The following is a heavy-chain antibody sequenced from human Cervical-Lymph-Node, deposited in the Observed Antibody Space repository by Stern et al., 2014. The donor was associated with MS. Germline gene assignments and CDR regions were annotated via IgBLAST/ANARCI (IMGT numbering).Heavy chain of an antibody. V-gene: IGHV4-61*02. CDR3: ATSFGGVPMFY. CDR1: CGSVSSGSYY. J-gene: IGHJ4*02. D-gene: IGHD3-3*01. Sequence: QLQLQESGPGLVKPSQTLSLTCSVSCGSVSSGSYYWSWVRQPAGKGLQWFGRVYTSGSTVSTPSLKSQVPIPQDTSKNQFSLTQSSVTAADTAVYYCATSFGGVPMFYWGQGTLVTVSS. CDR2: VYTSGST.